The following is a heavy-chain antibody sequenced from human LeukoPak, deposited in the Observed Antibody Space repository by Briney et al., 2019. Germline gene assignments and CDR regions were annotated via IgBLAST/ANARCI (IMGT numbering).Heavy chain of an antibody. J-gene: IGHJ4*02. D-gene: IGHD3-9*01. CDR2: ISSSSDDI. CDR3: ARGDDILTGYYGFDS. CDR1: GFPFSTYS. Sequence: GGSLRLSCAASGFPFSTYSLNWVRQAPGKGLEWVSFISSSSDDIHYIDSVKGRFTITRDNAKNSLFLQMNSLRAENTAVYYCARGDDILTGYYGFDSWGQGTLVTVSS. V-gene: IGHV3-21*01.